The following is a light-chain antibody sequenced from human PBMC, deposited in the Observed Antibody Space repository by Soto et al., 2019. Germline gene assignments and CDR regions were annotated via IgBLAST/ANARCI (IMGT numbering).Light chain of an antibody. Sequence: QGINKWLAWYQQKPGKAPKLLISAASSLRSGVPSRFSGSGSGTDFILTISSLQPEDFATYYCQQANSFPLTFGGGTKVDIK. V-gene: IGKV1-12*01. CDR3: QQANSFPLT. CDR2: AAS. J-gene: IGKJ4*01. CDR1: QGINKW.